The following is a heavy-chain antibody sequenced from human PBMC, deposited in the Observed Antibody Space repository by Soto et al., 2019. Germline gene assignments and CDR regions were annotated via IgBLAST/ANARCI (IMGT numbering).Heavy chain of an antibody. D-gene: IGHD6-19*01. J-gene: IGHJ4*02. CDR3: ARDGSGIAVAGTDY. Sequence: VESGGGVVQPGRSLRLSCAASGFTFSSYAMHWVRQAPGKGLEWVAVISYDGSNKYYADSVKGRFTISRDNSKNTLYLQMNSLRAEDTAVYYCARDGSGIAVAGTDYWGQGTLVTVSS. V-gene: IGHV3-30-3*01. CDR2: ISYDGSNK. CDR1: GFTFSSYA.